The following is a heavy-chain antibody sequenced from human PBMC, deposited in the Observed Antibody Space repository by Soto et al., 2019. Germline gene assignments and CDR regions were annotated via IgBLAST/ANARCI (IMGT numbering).Heavy chain of an antibody. V-gene: IGHV4-4*07. J-gene: IGHJ6*02. CDR1: GDSISSYY. Sequence: PSETLSLTCTVSGDSISSYYWSWIRQPAGKGLEWIGRIYTSGSTNYNPSLKSRVTMSVDTSKNQFSLKLSSVTAADTAVYFCARGGGEQNYYYYGMDVWGQGTTVTVSS. CDR2: IYTSGST. CDR3: ARGGGEQNYYYYGMDV. D-gene: IGHD3-16*01.